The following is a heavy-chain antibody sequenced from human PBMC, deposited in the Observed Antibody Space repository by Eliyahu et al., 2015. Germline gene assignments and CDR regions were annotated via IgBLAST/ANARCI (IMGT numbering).Heavy chain of an antibody. J-gene: IGHJ4*02. CDR2: IRNKAYRGTT. CDR1: GXXFSDYA. CDR3: ARGGASGRYYFDF. D-gene: IGHD3-16*01. Sequence: VQLVESGGGLVQXGRSLRLSCAAXGXXFSDYAMSWVRQAPGKGLEWIAFIRNKAYRGTTDYAASVEGRFTISRDDSENIASLQMNSLSTEDTAIYYCARGGASGRYYFDFWGQGILVTVSS. V-gene: IGHV3-49*04.